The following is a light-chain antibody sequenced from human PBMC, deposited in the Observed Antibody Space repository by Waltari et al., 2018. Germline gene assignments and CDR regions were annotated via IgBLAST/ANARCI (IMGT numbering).Light chain of an antibody. J-gene: IGLJ2*01. Sequence: QTVVTQEPSFSVSPGGTVTLTCGLNSGSVSAPTFPSWYQQTPGQPPRALMYYIDSRTSGVPNRFSGSIIGDKAALTITGAQADDESDYYCALYVHSGLWIFGGGTRLTVL. CDR2: YID. CDR3: ALYVHSGLWI. V-gene: IGLV8-61*01. CDR1: SGSVSAPTF.